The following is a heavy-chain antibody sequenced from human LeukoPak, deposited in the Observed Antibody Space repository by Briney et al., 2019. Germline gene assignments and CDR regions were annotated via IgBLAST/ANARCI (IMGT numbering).Heavy chain of an antibody. CDR2: IYYSGST. CDR1: GGSISSYY. J-gene: IGHJ4*02. CDR3: ARQNTAPQQDYFDY. Sequence: PSETLSLTCTVSGGSISSYYWSWIRQPPGKGLEWIGYIYYSGSTNYNPSLKSRVTISVDTSKNQFSLKLSSVTAADTAVYYCARQNTAPQQDYFDYWGQGTLVTVSS. D-gene: IGHD4-17*01. V-gene: IGHV4-59*08.